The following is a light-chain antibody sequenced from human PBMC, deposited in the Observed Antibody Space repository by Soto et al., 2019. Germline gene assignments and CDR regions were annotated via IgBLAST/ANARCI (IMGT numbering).Light chain of an antibody. J-gene: IGLJ2*01. V-gene: IGLV6-57*02. CDR2: EDD. Sequence: NFMLTQPHSVSESPGKTVTISCTGSGCSIASNYVQWFQQRPGSAPTTVIYEDDQRPSGVPDRFSGSIDSSSNSASLTISGLKTEDEADYYCQSSDIRNVVFGGGTKLTVL. CDR1: GCSIASNY. CDR3: QSSDIRNVV.